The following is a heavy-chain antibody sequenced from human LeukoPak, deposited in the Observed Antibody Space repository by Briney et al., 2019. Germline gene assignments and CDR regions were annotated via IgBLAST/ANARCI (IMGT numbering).Heavy chain of an antibody. D-gene: IGHD2/OR15-2a*01. Sequence: PSETLSLTCAVSGGSISGYFWSWSRQPPGKGLEWIGYIYYTGSTIYNPSLRSRVTMSVDVSKHQFSLDLTSVTAADTAVYYCARHDPVGHFLRGMDVWGQGPTVTVSS. V-gene: IGHV4-59*08. CDR1: GGSISGYF. J-gene: IGHJ6*02. CDR3: ARHDPVGHFLRGMDV. CDR2: IYYTGST.